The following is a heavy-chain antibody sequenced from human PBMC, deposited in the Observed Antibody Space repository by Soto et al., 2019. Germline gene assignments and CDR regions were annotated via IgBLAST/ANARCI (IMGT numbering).Heavy chain of an antibody. J-gene: IGHJ4*02. CDR1: GGSISSGGYS. Sequence: SETLSLTCAVSGGSISSGGYSWSWIRQPPGKGLEWIGYIYHSGSTYYNPSLKRRVTISVDTSKNQFSLKLTSVTAVDTAVYYCVKKREGYNPFDYWGQGTLVTVSS. V-gene: IGHV4-30-2*01. CDR2: IYHSGST. D-gene: IGHD5-12*01. CDR3: VKKREGYNPFDY.